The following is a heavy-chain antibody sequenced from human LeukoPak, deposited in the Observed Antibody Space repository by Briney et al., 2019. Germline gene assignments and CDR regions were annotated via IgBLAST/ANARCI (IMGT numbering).Heavy chain of an antibody. V-gene: IGHV4-34*01. CDR1: GGSFSGYY. CDR2: INHSGST. CDR3: ARRHYYYGMDV. Sequence: PSETLSLTCAVYGGSFSGYYWSWIRQPPGKGLEWIGEINHSGSTNYNPSPKSRVTISVDTSKNQFSLKLSSVTAADTAVYYCARRHYYYGMDVWGQGTTVTVSS. J-gene: IGHJ6*02.